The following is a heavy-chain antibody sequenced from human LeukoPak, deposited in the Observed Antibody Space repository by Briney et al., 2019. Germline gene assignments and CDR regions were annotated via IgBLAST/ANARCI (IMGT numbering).Heavy chain of an antibody. CDR1: GGTFSSYA. CDR2: IIPILGIA. D-gene: IGHD6-19*01. J-gene: IGHJ6*02. V-gene: IGHV1-69*04. CDR3: ARDRWAGAAPYYYYGMDV. Sequence: SVKVSCKASGGTFSSYAISWVRQAPGQGLEWMGRIIPILGIANYAQKFQGRVTITADKSTSTAYMELSSLRSEDTAVYYCARDRWAGAAPYYYYGMDVWGQGTTVTVSS.